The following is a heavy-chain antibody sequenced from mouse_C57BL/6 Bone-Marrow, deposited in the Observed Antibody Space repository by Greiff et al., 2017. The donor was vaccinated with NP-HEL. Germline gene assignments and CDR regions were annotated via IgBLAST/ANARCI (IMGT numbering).Heavy chain of an antibody. CDR1: GYTFTSYW. CDR3: ERRKLDWFAY. J-gene: IGHJ3*01. V-gene: IGHV1-64*01. D-gene: IGHD4-1*01. CDR2: IHPNSGST. Sequence: QVQLQQPGAELVKPGASVKLSCKASGYTFTSYWMHWVKQRPGQGLEWIGMIHPNSGSTNYNEKFKSKATLTVDKSSSTAYMQLSSLTSEDSAVYYCERRKLDWFAYWGQGTLVTVSA.